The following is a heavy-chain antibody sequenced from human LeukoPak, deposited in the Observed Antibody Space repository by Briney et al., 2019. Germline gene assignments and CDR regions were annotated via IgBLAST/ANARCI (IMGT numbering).Heavy chain of an antibody. CDR1: GGSFSGYY. D-gene: IGHD3-3*01. CDR2: INHSGSS. J-gene: IGHJ4*02. Sequence: SSETLSLTCAVYGGSFSGYYWSWIRQPPGKGLEWIGEINHSGSSNYNPSLKSRVTISVDTSKNQFSLKLSSVTAADTAVYYCQYYDFWSGYLDFWGQGTLVTVSS. V-gene: IGHV4-34*01. CDR3: QYYDFWSGYLDF.